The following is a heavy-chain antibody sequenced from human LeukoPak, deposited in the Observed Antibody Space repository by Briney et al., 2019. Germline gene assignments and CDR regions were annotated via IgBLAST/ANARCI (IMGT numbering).Heavy chain of an antibody. CDR3: AGVGEHSGSYLDAFDI. CDR2: INPNSGGT. V-gene: IGHV1-2*02. D-gene: IGHD1-26*01. J-gene: IGHJ3*02. CDR1: GYTFTGYY. Sequence: ASVKVSCKASGYTFTGYYMHWVRQAPGQGLEWMGWINPNSGGTNYAQKFQGRVTMTRDTSISTAYMELSRLRSDDTAVYYCAGVGEHSGSYLDAFDIWGQGTMVTVSS.